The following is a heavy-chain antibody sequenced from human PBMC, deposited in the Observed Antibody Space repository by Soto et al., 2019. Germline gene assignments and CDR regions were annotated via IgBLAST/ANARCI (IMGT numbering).Heavy chain of an antibody. V-gene: IGHV4-59*08. Sequence: SETLSLTCTVSGGSISSYYWSWIRQPPGKGLEWIGYIYYSGSTNYNPSLKSRVTISVDTSKNQFSLKLSSVTAADTAVYYCARASTVTTRGSRNNWFDPWGQGTLVTVLL. J-gene: IGHJ5*02. CDR2: IYYSGST. CDR1: GGSISSYY. CDR3: ARASTVTTRGSRNNWFDP. D-gene: IGHD4-17*01.